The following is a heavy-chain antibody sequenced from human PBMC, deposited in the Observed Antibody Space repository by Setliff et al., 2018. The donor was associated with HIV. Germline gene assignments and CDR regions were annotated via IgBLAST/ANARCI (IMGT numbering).Heavy chain of an antibody. CDR2: IEQDGSEK. D-gene: IGHD3-10*01. V-gene: IGHV3-7*03. CDR3: ARVVDTSGGYWGSFYRYMDV. CDR1: GFSLSYYR. Sequence: AGSLRLSCAASGFSLSYYRMNWVRQAPGKGLEWVANIEQDGSEKYYVDSVKGRFTISRDNTKNSLYLQMDSPRAEDTAVYYCARVVDTSGGYWGSFYRYMDVWGKGTTVTVSS. J-gene: IGHJ6*03.